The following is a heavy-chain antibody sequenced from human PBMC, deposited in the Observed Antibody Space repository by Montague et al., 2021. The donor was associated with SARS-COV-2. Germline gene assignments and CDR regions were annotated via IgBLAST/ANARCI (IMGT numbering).Heavy chain of an antibody. CDR1: GGSIRTSDYY. Sequence: SETLSLTCSVSGGSIRTSDYYWGWIRQPPGKGLEWIGTIDYSGYTYYNPSPKSRVTISLDTSKNQFYLRVNSVTAADTAVYYCVSPSMILVLWGQGTPVTVAT. J-gene: IGHJ4*02. CDR3: VSPSMILVL. D-gene: IGHD3-22*01. CDR2: IDYSGYT. V-gene: IGHV4-39*01.